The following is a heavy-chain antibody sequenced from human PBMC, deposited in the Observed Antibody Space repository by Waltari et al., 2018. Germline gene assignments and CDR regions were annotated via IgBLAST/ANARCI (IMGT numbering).Heavy chain of an antibody. CDR3: ARSQRRGDYLFDY. Sequence: QLQLQESGPGLVKPSETLSLTCTVSGGSISSSSYYWGWIRQPPGTGLEWIGSIYYSGSTYYNPSLKSRVTISVDTSKNQFSLKLSSVTAADTAVYYCARSQRRGDYLFDYWGQGTLVTVSS. CDR2: IYYSGST. J-gene: IGHJ4*01. D-gene: IGHD4-17*01. CDR1: GGSISSSSYY. V-gene: IGHV4-39*07.